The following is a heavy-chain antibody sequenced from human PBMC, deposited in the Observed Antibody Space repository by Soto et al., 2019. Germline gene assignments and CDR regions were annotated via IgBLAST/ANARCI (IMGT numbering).Heavy chain of an antibody. CDR1: GFTFSSYS. CDR3: AKDRLAGNFDY. Sequence: GGSLRLSCAASGFTFSSYSMNWVRQAPGMGLEWVSTISNTSGGTYYADSVKGRFTISRDNSKNTLYLQMSSLRVEDTAVYYCAKDRLAGNFDYWGQGTQVTVSS. V-gene: IGHV3-23*01. J-gene: IGHJ4*02. CDR2: ISNTSGGT.